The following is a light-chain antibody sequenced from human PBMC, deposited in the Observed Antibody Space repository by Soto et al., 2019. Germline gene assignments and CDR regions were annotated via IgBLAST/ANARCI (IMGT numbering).Light chain of an antibody. CDR3: SSFTSSSTYV. CDR2: EVS. CDR1: SSDVGGFNS. Sequence: QSALTQPASVSGSPGQSITISCTGTSSDVGGFNSVSWYQQHPGKAPKLVIYEVSDRPSGVSNRFSGSKSGSTASLTISGLQAEDEADYYCSSFTSSSTYVFGTGTKLTVL. V-gene: IGLV2-14*01. J-gene: IGLJ1*01.